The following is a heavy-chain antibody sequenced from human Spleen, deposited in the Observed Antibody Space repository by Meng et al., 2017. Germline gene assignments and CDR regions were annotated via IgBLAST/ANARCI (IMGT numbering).Heavy chain of an antibody. CDR3: ARGSVTFDY. CDR2: IYPGYSDT. Sequence: KVSCKGSGYSFTSYWIGWVRQMPGKGLEWVGIIYPGYSDTRYSPSFQGQVTISADKSISTAYLQWSSLKSSDTAMYYCARGSVTFDYWGQGTLVTVSS. J-gene: IGHJ4*02. V-gene: IGHV5-51*01. D-gene: IGHD4-17*01. CDR1: GYSFTSYW.